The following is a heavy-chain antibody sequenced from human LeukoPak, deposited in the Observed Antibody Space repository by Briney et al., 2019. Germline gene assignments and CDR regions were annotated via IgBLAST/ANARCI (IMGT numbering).Heavy chain of an antibody. V-gene: IGHV4-4*07. Sequence: SETLSLTCTVSGDSISRYYWSWIRQPAGKGLEWIGRIYNGGIITYNPSLKSRVTMSIDTSNNQFSLRLRFVTAADTAVYYCTRDRVVTAAVVSRYFDLWGRGTLVTVSS. CDR1: GDSISRYY. CDR2: IYNGGII. CDR3: TRDRVVTAAVVSRYFDL. J-gene: IGHJ2*01. D-gene: IGHD2-21*02.